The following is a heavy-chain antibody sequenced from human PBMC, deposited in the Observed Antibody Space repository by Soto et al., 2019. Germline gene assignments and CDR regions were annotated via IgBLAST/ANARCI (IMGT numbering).Heavy chain of an antibody. CDR3: AENRDYDYDAFDV. J-gene: IGHJ3*01. V-gene: IGHV3-23*01. Sequence: PGGSLRLSCAGSGFTFNRNAMSWVRQAPGKGLEWVSGITGNSAFTYYADSVKGRFTISRDNSKNTLYLQMNTLRVEDTAVYYCAENRDYDYDAFDVWGQGTVVTVSS. CDR2: ITGNSAFT. D-gene: IGHD3-16*01. CDR1: GFTFNRNA.